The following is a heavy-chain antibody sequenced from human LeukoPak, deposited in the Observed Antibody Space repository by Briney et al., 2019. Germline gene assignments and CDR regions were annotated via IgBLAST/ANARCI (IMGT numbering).Heavy chain of an antibody. J-gene: IGHJ4*02. CDR2: FYHSGST. V-gene: IGHV4-38-2*01. CDR1: GYSISSGYY. CDR3: ARLGRSSGWWIPDY. D-gene: IGHD6-19*01. Sequence: SETLSLTCAVSGYSISSGYYWGWIRQPPGKGLEWIGSFYHSGSTYYNSSLKSRVTISVDTSKNQFSLKLSSVTASDTAVYYCARLGRSSGWWIPDYWGQGTLVTVSS.